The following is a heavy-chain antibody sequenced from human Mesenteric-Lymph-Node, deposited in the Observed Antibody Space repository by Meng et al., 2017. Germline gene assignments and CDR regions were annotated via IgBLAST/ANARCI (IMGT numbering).Heavy chain of an antibody. CDR2: INPDGSGE. CDR1: GFIFSSYN. D-gene: IGHD3-22*01. V-gene: IGHV3-7*01. CDR3: AKDRDSRVLPTGEVDY. Sequence: GESLKISCAASGFIFSSYNMNWVRQGPGKGLEWVAHINPDGSGEYYLDSVKGRFTISRDNAKNSLYLQMNNLRDEDTAVYYCAKDRDSRVLPTGEVDYWGQGTLVTVSS. J-gene: IGHJ4*02.